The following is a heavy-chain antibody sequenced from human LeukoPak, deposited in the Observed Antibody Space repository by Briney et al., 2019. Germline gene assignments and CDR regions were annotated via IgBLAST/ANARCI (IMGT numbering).Heavy chain of an antibody. CDR3: ARGGYYDSGNDFRFDP. V-gene: IGHV4-59*01. D-gene: IGHD3-10*01. J-gene: IGHJ5*02. CDR1: GGSFSGYY. Sequence: SETLSLTCAVYGGSFSGYYWSWIRQPPGKGLEWIGYIYYSGSTNYNPSLKSRVTISVDTSKNQFSLKLTSVTAADTAVYFCARGGYYDSGNDFRFDPWGQGTLVTVSS. CDR2: IYYSGST.